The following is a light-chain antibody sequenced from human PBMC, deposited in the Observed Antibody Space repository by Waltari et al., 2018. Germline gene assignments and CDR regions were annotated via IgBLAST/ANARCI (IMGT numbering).Light chain of an antibody. CDR3: QHSYSTRALT. CDR1: KSISSY. J-gene: IGKJ4*01. CDR2: AAS. Sequence: DIQMTQSPSSLSASVGDRVTITCRASKSISSYLNWYQQKPGKAPKRLIYAASSLQSGVPARFSGSGSGTYFTFTISSLQPEDFATYYCQHSYSTRALTFGGGTKVEIK. V-gene: IGKV1-39*01.